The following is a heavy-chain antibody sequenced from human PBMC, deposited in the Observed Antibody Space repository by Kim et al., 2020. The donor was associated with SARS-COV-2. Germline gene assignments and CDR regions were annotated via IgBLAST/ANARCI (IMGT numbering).Heavy chain of an antibody. Sequence: DAVKGRFTISRDNSKHTLYLQMNGLRVEDTAVYYCARGPYSSSWYFFDFWGQGTLVTVSS. D-gene: IGHD6-13*01. J-gene: IGHJ4*02. V-gene: IGHV3-23*01. CDR3: ARGPYSSSWYFFDF.